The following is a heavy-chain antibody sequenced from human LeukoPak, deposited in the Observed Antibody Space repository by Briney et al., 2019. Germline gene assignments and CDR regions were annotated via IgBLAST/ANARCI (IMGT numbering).Heavy chain of an antibody. J-gene: IGHJ3*02. Sequence: PSQTLSLTCTVSGGSISSPNYFWSWLRQHPGKGLVWIAYIHYSRGAYYNPSLESRVTMSVDSSKNQLSLKLSSVTAADTALYYCAREVDVPSTSDAFDIWGQGTMVTVSS. CDR1: GGSISSPNYF. V-gene: IGHV4-31*03. CDR3: AREVDVPSTSDAFDI. CDR2: IHYSRGA. D-gene: IGHD2-2*01.